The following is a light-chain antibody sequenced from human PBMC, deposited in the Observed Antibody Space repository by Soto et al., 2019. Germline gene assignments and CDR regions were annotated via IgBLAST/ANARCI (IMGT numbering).Light chain of an antibody. CDR3: QQYNNWPPWT. V-gene: IGKV3-15*01. Sequence: EIVLTQSPGTLSLSPGERATLTCRASQSFSSSYLAWYQQKSGQAPRLLIYGASTRATGIPARFSGSGSGTEFTLTISSLQSEDFAVYYCQQYNNWPPWTFGQGTKVDI. J-gene: IGKJ1*01. CDR1: QSFSSSY. CDR2: GAS.